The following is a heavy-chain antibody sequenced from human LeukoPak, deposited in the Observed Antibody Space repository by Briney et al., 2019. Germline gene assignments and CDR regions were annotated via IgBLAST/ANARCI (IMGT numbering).Heavy chain of an antibody. CDR3: ARGGSSGWLSYFDY. V-gene: IGHV4-59*01. J-gene: IGHJ4*02. D-gene: IGHD6-19*01. CDR1: GGSISSYY. Sequence: PSETLSLTCTVSGGSISSYYWSWIRQPPGKGLEWIGYIYYSGSTNYNPSLKSRVTISVDTSKNQFSLKVSSVTAADTAVYYCARGGSSGWLSYFDYWGQGTLVTVSS. CDR2: IYYSGST.